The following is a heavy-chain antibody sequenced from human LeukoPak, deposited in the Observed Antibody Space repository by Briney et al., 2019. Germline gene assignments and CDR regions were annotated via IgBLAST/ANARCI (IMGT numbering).Heavy chain of an antibody. J-gene: IGHJ4*02. D-gene: IGHD3-22*01. V-gene: IGHV1-18*01. CDR3: ARVGYYDSSGYYSNFDY. CDR1: GYTFTSYG. CDR2: ISAYNGNT. Sequence: ASVKVSCKASGYTFTSYGISWVRQAPGQGLEWMGWISAYNGNTNYAQKLQGRVTMTTDTSTGTAYMELRSLRSDDTAVYYCARVGYYDSSGYYSNFDYWGQGTLVTVSS.